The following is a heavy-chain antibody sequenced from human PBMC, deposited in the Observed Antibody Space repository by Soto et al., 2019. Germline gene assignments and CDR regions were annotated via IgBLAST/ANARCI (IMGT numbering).Heavy chain of an antibody. CDR1: GGSISTYY. J-gene: IGHJ4*02. V-gene: IGHV4-59*01. Sequence: PSETLSLTCTVSGGSISTYYWSWIRQPPGKRLEWIGYVYYSGSSNYNPSLKSRVTLSVDMSKNQFSLKLRSVTAADTAVYYCARDYGGNYFDSWGQGTLVTVSS. D-gene: IGHD4-17*01. CDR2: VYYSGSS. CDR3: ARDYGGNYFDS.